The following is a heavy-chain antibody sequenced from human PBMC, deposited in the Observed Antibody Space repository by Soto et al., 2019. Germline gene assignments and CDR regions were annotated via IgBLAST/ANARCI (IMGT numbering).Heavy chain of an antibody. CDR3: AQTTGWPGFDY. Sequence: QVHLQESGPGLVKPSETMSLTCTASGASIRNFYWNWVRLFPGKGLEWIGHIYNGERTNYNPPLKSRVTISVDPSQNQFSLQLSSVTVADPAVYYCAQTTGWPGFDYWGQGTLVAVSS. CDR2: IYNGERT. V-gene: IGHV4-59*01. J-gene: IGHJ4*02. D-gene: IGHD6-19*01. CDR1: GASIRNFY.